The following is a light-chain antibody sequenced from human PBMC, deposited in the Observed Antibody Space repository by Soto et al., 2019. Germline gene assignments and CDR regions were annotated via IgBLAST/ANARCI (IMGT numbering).Light chain of an antibody. CDR3: QQTYSTPYT. J-gene: IGKJ2*01. Sequence: IQMTQSPSSLSASVGDRVTITCRASQRITTYLNWYQQKPGEAPKLLISTSGTLQRGVPSRFSGSGSGTDFSHTITALRPEDFATYFCQQTYSTPYTFGQGTKLEIK. V-gene: IGKV1-39*01. CDR2: TSG. CDR1: QRITTY.